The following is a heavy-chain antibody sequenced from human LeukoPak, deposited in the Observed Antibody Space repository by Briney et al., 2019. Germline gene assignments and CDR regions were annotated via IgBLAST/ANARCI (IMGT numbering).Heavy chain of an antibody. V-gene: IGHV3-7*01. D-gene: IGHD5-24*01. Sequence: GGSLRLSCVGSGFTFSDYWMSWVRQAPGKGLEWVANIKQDGSEKDYVDALKGRFTISRDNAKNALYLQMNSLRAEDTAVYYCARWLELMRNFDWWGQGTLVTVSS. CDR3: ARWLELMRNFDW. CDR2: IKQDGSEK. J-gene: IGHJ4*02. CDR1: GFTFSDYW.